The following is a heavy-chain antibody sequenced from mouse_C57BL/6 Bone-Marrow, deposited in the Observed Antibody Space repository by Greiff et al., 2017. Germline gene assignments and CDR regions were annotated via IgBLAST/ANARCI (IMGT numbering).Heavy chain of an antibody. CDR1: GYTFTSYW. CDR3: AREKLGSLYAMDY. CDR2: IDPSDSYT. J-gene: IGHJ4*01. V-gene: IGHV1-69*01. Sequence: VQLQQPGAELVMPGASVKLSCKASGYTFTSYWMHWVKQRPGQGLEWIGEIDPSDSYTNYNQKFKGKSTLTVDKSSSTAYMQLSSLTSEDSAVYYCAREKLGSLYAMDYGGQGTSVTVSS. D-gene: IGHD6-1*01.